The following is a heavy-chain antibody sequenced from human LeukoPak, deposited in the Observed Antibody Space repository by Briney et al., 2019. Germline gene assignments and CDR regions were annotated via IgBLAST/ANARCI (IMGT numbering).Heavy chain of an antibody. CDR2: MNPNSGNT. V-gene: IGHV1-8*02. Sequence: ASVKVSCKASGYTFTGYYMHWVRQATGQGLEWMGWMNPNSGNTGYAQKFQGRVTMTRNTSISTAYMELSSLRSEDTAVYYCAAPTGGCSGGSCYGHYYGMDVWGQGTTVTVSS. J-gene: IGHJ6*02. CDR3: AAPTGGCSGGSCYGHYYGMDV. CDR1: GYTFTGYY. D-gene: IGHD2-15*01.